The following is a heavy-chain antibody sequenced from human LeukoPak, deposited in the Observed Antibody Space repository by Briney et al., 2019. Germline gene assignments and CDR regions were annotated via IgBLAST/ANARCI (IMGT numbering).Heavy chain of an antibody. CDR1: GFIFKSYA. CDR3: AKDTDLWFGEFDV. CDR2: VSGSGGSR. V-gene: IGHV3-23*01. J-gene: IGHJ4*02. D-gene: IGHD3-10*01. Sequence: GGSLRLSCAASGFIFKSYAMTWVRQAPTKGLEWVSSVSGSGGSRYYADSVKGRFTISRDNSNNTLYLEMNSLRVEDTAIYYCAKDTDLWFGEFDVWGQGTVVTVSS.